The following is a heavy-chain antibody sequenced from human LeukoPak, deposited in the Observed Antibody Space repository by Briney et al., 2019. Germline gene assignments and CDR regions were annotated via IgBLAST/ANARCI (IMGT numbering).Heavy chain of an antibody. D-gene: IGHD4-11*01. Sequence: GGSLRLSCAASGFTFYNFPMSWVRQAPGKGLEYVSGTSSSGDRTYYAYSVKGRFTISRDNSKNTLYLQMGSLRAEDMAVYYCARTHSQGYNYGMDVWGQGTTVTVSS. J-gene: IGHJ6*02. V-gene: IGHV3-64*01. CDR3: ARTHSQGYNYGMDV. CDR2: TSSSGDRT. CDR1: GFTFYNFP.